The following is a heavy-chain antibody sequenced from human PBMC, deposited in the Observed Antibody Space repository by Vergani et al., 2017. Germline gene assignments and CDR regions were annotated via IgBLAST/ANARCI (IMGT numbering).Heavy chain of an antibody. D-gene: IGHD4-17*01. Sequence: EVQLVQSGAEVKKPGATMKISCKVSGYTFTDHYMHWVKQAPGKGLEWMGLVDPEDGETIYAEKFKGRVTIAADTSTDTAHLELSSLGSEDTAVYYCATPQTVTTGGMEVWGQGTMVIVSS. CDR2: VDPEDGET. CDR3: ATPQTVTTGGMEV. V-gene: IGHV1-69-2*01. CDR1: GYTFTDHY. J-gene: IGHJ6*02.